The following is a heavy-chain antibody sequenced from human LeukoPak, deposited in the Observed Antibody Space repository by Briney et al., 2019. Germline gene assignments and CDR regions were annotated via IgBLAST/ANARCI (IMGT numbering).Heavy chain of an antibody. CDR3: ARDYGDAFDI. D-gene: IGHD4-17*01. CDR1: GFTFSNAW. Sequence: GGSLRLSCAASGFTFSNAWMSWVRQAPGKGLEWVGRIKSKTDGGTTDYAAPVKGRVTISRDDSKNSLYLQMNSLKTEDTAVYYCARDYGDAFDIWGQGTMVTVSS. J-gene: IGHJ3*02. CDR2: IKSKTDGGTT. V-gene: IGHV3-15*01.